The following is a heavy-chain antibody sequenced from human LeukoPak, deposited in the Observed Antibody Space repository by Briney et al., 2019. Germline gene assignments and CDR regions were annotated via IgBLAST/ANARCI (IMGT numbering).Heavy chain of an antibody. J-gene: IGHJ4*02. CDR1: GFTFSNAW. Sequence: GGSLRLSCAASGFTFSNAWMNWVRQAPGKGLEWVGRIKSKTDGGTTDYAAPVKGRFTISRDDSKNTLYLQMSSLRAEDTAVYYCARTRSSGYLTLDYWGQGTLVTVSS. CDR3: ARTRSSGYLTLDY. D-gene: IGHD3-22*01. V-gene: IGHV3-15*07. CDR2: IKSKTDGGTT.